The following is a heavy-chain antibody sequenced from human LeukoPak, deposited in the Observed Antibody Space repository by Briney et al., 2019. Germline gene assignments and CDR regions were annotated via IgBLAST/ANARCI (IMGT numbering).Heavy chain of an antibody. D-gene: IGHD3-3*01. V-gene: IGHV1-2*02. CDR2: INPNSGGT. CDR3: ARDFSDYDFWSGYPTEDDAFDI. J-gene: IGHJ3*02. CDR1: GYTFTGYY. Sequence: ASVKVSCTASGYTFTGYYMHWVRQAPGQGLEWMGWINPNSGGTNYAQKFQGRVTMTRDTSISTAYMELSRLRSDDTAVYYCARDFSDYDFWSGYPTEDDAFDIWGQGTMVTVSS.